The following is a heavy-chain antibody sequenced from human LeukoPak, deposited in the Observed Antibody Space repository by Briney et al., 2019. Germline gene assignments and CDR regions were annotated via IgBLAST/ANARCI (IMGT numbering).Heavy chain of an antibody. CDR3: ARNPTPMDDSSGYYFGY. J-gene: IGHJ4*02. V-gene: IGHV3-33*01. CDR1: GFTFSSYG. D-gene: IGHD3-22*01. CDR2: IWYDGSNK. Sequence: GGSLRLSGAASGFTFSSYGMHWVRQAPGKGLEWVAVIWYDGSNKHYADSVKGRFTISRDNSKNTLYLQMNSLRAEDTAVYYCARNPTPMDDSSGYYFGYWGQGTLVTVSS.